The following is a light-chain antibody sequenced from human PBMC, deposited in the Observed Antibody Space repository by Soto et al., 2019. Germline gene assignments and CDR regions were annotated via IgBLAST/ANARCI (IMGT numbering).Light chain of an antibody. Sequence: EIVLTQSPATVSLSPGERATLSCRASQSVSSYLAWYQQKPGQAPRLLIYDASNRATGIPARFSGSGSGTDFTLTISSLEPEDFAVYYCQQRSNWPYTFGQGTKLEIE. V-gene: IGKV3-11*01. CDR2: DAS. J-gene: IGKJ2*01. CDR1: QSVSSY. CDR3: QQRSNWPYT.